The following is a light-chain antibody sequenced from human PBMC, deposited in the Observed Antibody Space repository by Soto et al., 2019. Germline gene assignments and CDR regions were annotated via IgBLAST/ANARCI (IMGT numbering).Light chain of an antibody. Sequence: QSVLTQPPSVSGSPGQSVAISCTGTSSDVGGYNYVSWYQQHPGKAPKLMIYEVNKRPSGVPDRFSGSKSGNTASLTVSGLQAEDEADYYCSSYAGSSNVFGTRTKGTVL. CDR3: SSYAGSSNV. CDR2: EVN. J-gene: IGLJ1*01. V-gene: IGLV2-8*01. CDR1: SSDVGGYNY.